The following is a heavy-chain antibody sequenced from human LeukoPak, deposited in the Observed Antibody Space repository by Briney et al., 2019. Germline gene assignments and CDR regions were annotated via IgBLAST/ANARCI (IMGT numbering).Heavy chain of an antibody. D-gene: IGHD5-12*01. V-gene: IGHV4-59*12. J-gene: IGHJ6*03. CDR2: IYYSGST. CDR1: GGSISSYY. CDR3: ARVESGYSGYDRDYYYYYMDV. Sequence: SETLSLTCTVSGGSISSYYWSWIRQPPGKGLEWIGYIYYSGSTYYNPSLTSRVTISVDTSKNQFSLKLSSVTAADTAVYYCARVESGYSGYDRDYYYYYMDVWGKGTTVTVSS.